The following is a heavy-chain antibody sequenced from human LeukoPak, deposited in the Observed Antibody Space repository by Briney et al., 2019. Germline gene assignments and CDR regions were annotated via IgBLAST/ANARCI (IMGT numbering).Heavy chain of an antibody. CDR3: ARGESHNYDFWSGYPNWFDP. Sequence: SETLSLTCTVSGDSISSYYWSWIRQPPGKGLEWIGYIYYSGSTNYNPSLKSRVTISVDTSKNQFSLKLSSVTAADTAVYYCARGESHNYDFWSGYPNWFDPWGQGTLVTVSS. D-gene: IGHD3-3*01. CDR1: GDSISSYY. CDR2: IYYSGST. V-gene: IGHV4-59*01. J-gene: IGHJ5*02.